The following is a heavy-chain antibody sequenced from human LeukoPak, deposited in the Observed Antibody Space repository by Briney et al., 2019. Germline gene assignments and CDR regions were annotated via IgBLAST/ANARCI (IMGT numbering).Heavy chain of an antibody. CDR1: GFTFSSYA. CDR3: ARGSGWYAY. CDR2: IKQDGFEK. J-gene: IGHJ4*02. Sequence: GGSLRLSCAASGFTFSSYAMNWVRQAPGRGLEWVASIKQDGFEKYYVDSVKGRFTISRDNAKNSLYLQMNSLRAEDTAVYYCARGSGWYAYWGQGTLVTVSS. V-gene: IGHV3-7*05. D-gene: IGHD6-19*01.